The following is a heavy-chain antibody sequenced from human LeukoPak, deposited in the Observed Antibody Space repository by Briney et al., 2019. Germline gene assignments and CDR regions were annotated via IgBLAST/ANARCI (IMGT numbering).Heavy chain of an antibody. Sequence: PSETLSLTCTVSSGSISISNYHWGWIRQPPGKGREWIGSIYYSGTTYYNPSLKSRVTISVDTSKNQFSLKLSSVTAADTAVYYRARLSVGATTVDCWGQGTLVTVSS. V-gene: IGHV4-39*01. CDR1: SGSISISNYH. J-gene: IGHJ4*02. D-gene: IGHD1-26*01. CDR2: IYYSGTT. CDR3: ARLSVGATTVDC.